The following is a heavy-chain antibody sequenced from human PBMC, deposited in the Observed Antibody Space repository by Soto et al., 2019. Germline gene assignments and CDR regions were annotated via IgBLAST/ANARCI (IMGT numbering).Heavy chain of an antibody. Sequence: SVKVSCKASGGTFSSYTISWVRQAPGQGLEWMGRIIPILGIANYAQKFQGRVTITADKSTSTAYMELSSLRSEDTAVYYCARVSDYGDNYYYYYGMDVWGQGTTVTVSS. D-gene: IGHD4-17*01. CDR1: GGTFSSYT. J-gene: IGHJ6*02. CDR3: ARVSDYGDNYYYYYGMDV. V-gene: IGHV1-69*02. CDR2: IIPILGIA.